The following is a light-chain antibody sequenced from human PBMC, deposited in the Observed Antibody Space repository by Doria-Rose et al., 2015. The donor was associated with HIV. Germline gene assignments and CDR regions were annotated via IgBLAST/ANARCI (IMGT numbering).Light chain of an antibody. Sequence: QSALIQPASVSGPPGQSIAISCTGTSSDIGGFNLVSWYQQRPGKAPKLLIYEVTKRPSGISHRFSGSKSGNTASLTISGLQAEDEADYYCCSYAGSSTQVFGGGTKLTVL. J-gene: IGLJ2*01. CDR2: EVT. CDR1: SSDIGGFNL. V-gene: IGLV2-23*02. CDR3: CSYAGSSTQV.